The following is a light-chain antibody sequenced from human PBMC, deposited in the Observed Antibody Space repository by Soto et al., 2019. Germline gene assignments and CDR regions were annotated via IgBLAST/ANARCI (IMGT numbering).Light chain of an antibody. Sequence: DIQMTQSPSSLSASVGDRVTITCRASQGISNYLAWFQQKAGKVPNVLIYAASTLQSGVPSRFSGSGSGTDFTLTISSLQPEDVATYYCQTYNSAPCRTFGGGTKVEIK. CDR2: AAS. CDR3: QTYNSAPCRT. V-gene: IGKV1-27*01. CDR1: QGISNY. J-gene: IGKJ4*01.